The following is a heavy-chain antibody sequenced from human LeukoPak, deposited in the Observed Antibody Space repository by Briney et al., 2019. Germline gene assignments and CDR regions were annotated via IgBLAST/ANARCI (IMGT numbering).Heavy chain of an antibody. V-gene: IGHV4-61*08. Sequence: SETLSLTCTVSGGSISSGGYYWSWIRQPPGKGLEWIGYIYHSGSTNYNPSLKSRVTISVDTSKNQFSLKLSSVTAADTAVYYCARVGATSFTGQGDAFDIWGQGTMVTVSS. J-gene: IGHJ3*02. CDR1: GGSISSGGYY. CDR2: IYHSGST. CDR3: ARVGATSFTGQGDAFDI. D-gene: IGHD1-26*01.